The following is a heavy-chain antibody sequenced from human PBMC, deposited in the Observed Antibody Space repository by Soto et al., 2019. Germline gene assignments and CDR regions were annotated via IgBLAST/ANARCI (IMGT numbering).Heavy chain of an antibody. CDR2: ITTGGETT. CDR1: GFIFTDYS. V-gene: IGHV3-11*01. D-gene: IGHD1-1*01. J-gene: IGHJ4*02. CDR3: ARDPQLRDGHNFDS. Sequence: QVQLVESGGGLVEPGGSLRLSCAASGFIFTDYSMAWIRQAPGKGLEWISYITTGGETTLYAASVEGRFTISRDNAKKALFLQMNSLRADDTAVYFCARDPQLRDGHNFDSWGQGTLVTVSS.